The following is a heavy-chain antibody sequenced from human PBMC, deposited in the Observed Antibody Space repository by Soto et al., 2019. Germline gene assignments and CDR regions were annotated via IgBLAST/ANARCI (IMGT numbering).Heavy chain of an antibody. D-gene: IGHD2-2*01. V-gene: IGHV1-18*01. CDR2: ISAYNGNT. Sequence: VSSVKVSCKASGYTFTSYGISWVRQAPGQGLEWMGWISAYNGNTNYAQKLQGRVTMTTDTSTSTAYMELRSLRSDDTAVYYCAREGYCISTSCRHYDYYGMDVWGQGTTVTVSS. CDR3: AREGYCISTSCRHYDYYGMDV. J-gene: IGHJ6*02. CDR1: GYTFTSYG.